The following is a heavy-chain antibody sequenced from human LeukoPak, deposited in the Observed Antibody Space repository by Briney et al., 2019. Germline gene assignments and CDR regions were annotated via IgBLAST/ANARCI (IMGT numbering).Heavy chain of an antibody. V-gene: IGHV4-39*07. J-gene: IGHJ4*02. Sequence: SETLSLTCTVSGGSISSSSYYWGWIRQPPGKGLEWIGSIYYSGSTYYNPSLKSRVTISVDTSKNQFSLKLSSVTAADTAVYYCARGPPPVAGTSYYFDYWGQGTLVTVSS. D-gene: IGHD6-19*01. CDR1: GGSISSSSYY. CDR2: IYYSGST. CDR3: ARGPPPVAGTSYYFDY.